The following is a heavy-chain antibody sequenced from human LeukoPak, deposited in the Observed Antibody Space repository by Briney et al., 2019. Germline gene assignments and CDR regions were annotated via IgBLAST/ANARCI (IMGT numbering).Heavy chain of an antibody. J-gene: IGHJ6*02. CDR1: GDSSRTPNW. CDR3: ARHIAMTGTGSIGIRGVGYNYYAMDV. CDR2: VYRSGSS. V-gene: IGHV4-4*02. D-gene: IGHD6-19*01. Sequence: SETLSLTCTVSGDSSRTPNWWGWARPGQGRGAGGIDEVYRSGSSKYNPSLKSRVTISVDHSKNPFSLKLNSVPAADTAFYYCARHIAMTGTGSIGIRGVGYNYYAMDVWGQGTTVTVSS.